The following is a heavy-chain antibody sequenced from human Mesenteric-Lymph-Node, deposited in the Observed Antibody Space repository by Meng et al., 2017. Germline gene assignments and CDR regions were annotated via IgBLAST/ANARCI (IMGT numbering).Heavy chain of an antibody. Sequence: GESLKISCAASGFTFSSYAMSWVRQAPGKGLEWVSAISGSGGSTYYADSVKGRFTISRDNSKNTLYLQMTSLSAEDTAVYYCARDVPGWRVTFDYWGQGTLVTVSS. CDR1: GFTFSSYA. J-gene: IGHJ4*02. CDR3: ARDVPGWRVTFDY. D-gene: IGHD2-2*01. V-gene: IGHV3-23*01. CDR2: ISGSGGST.